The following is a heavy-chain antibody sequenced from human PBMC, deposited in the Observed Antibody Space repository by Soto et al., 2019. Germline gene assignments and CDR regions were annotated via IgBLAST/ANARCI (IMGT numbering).Heavy chain of an antibody. CDR3: AKKVNSGPGSQYFDY. J-gene: IGHJ4*02. V-gene: IGHV3-23*01. CDR2: FRTGGDDGTT. Sequence: GGSLRLSCAASGFTFSSYSMSWVRQAPGRGLEWVSGFRTGGDDGTTYYADSVKGRFTISRDNSKNTLFLQMNSLRVEDTAIYYCAKKVNSGPGSQYFDYWGQGTLVTVSS. CDR1: GFTFSSYS. D-gene: IGHD3-10*01.